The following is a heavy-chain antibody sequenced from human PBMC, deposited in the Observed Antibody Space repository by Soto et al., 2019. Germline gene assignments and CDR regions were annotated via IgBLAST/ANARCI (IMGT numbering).Heavy chain of an antibody. Sequence: PVGSLRLSCAASGFTFSSYSMNWVRQAPGKGLEWVSCISGSSSYIYYVDSVKGRFTISRDNAKNSLHLQMNSLRAEDTAVYYCARDRASNSCSDYWGQGTLVTVSS. V-gene: IGHV3-21*01. CDR2: ISGSSSYI. D-gene: IGHD2-15*01. CDR3: ARDRASNSCSDY. J-gene: IGHJ4*02. CDR1: GFTFSSYS.